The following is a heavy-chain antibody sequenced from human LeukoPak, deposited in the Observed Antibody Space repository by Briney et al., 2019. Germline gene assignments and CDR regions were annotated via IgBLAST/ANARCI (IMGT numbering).Heavy chain of an antibody. CDR3: AKDGPISGACTI. V-gene: IGHV3-23*01. CDR1: GFTSSSYA. CDR2: FSACGGST. J-gene: IGHJ3*02. Sequence: RGSLRPSCAASGFTSSSYAMSWDRQAARNGLEWVAAFSACGGSTSHADSGTGRFTLSRDNSKNTLYLEVNSLRAGDTAVYYWAKDGPISGACTIGSQGTMLT. D-gene: IGHD3-16*01.